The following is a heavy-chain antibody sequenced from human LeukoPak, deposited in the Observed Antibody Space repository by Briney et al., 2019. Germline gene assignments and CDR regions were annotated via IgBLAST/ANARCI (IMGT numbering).Heavy chain of an antibody. V-gene: IGHV1-69*04. CDR2: IIPILGIA. CDR1: GGTFSSYA. D-gene: IGHD3-10*01. J-gene: IGHJ4*02. Sequence: SVKVSCKASGGTFSSYAISWVRQAPGQGLEWMGRIIPILGIANYAQKFQGRVTITADKSTSTAYMELSSLRSEDTAVYYCAGDLPRGFGELLARVDYWGQGTLVTVSS. CDR3: AGDLPRGFGELLARVDY.